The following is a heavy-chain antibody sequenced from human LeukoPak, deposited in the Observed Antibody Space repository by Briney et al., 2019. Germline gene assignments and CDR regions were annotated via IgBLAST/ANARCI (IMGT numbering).Heavy chain of an antibody. CDR1: GFTVTGYY. CDR3: ARAGNSRYFDL. J-gene: IGHJ2*01. Sequence: ASVRVSCKASGFTVTGYYIHWVRRAPGQGLEWMGWINPHNDESKYAQKFHDRVTMTNEKSISTASMELSRLKSDDTAVYFCARAGNSRYFDLWGRGTLVIVSS. CDR2: INPHNDES. D-gene: IGHD2/OR15-2a*01. V-gene: IGHV1-2*02.